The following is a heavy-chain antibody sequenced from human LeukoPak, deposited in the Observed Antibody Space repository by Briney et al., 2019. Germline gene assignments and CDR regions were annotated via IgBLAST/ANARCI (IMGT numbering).Heavy chain of an antibody. V-gene: IGHV1-18*01. CDR3: AKVAVAGSNWFDP. D-gene: IGHD6-19*01. J-gene: IGHJ5*02. CDR2: ISAYNGNT. CDR1: GYTFTSYG. Sequence: ASVKVSCTASGYTFTSYGISWVRQAPGQGLEWMGWISAYNGNTNYAQKLQGRVTMTTDTSTSTAYMELRSLTSDDTAVYYCAKVAVAGSNWFDPSGEGTLVTVSS.